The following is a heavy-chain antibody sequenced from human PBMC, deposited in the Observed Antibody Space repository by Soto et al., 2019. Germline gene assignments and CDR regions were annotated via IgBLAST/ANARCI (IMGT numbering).Heavy chain of an antibody. CDR2: ISYDGSNR. Sequence: QVQLVESGGGVVQPGRSLRLSCAASGFTFSSYGIHWVGQAPGKGLEWVAVISYDGSNRYYADSVKGRITISRDNSKNTLYMQMNSLRAEDTAVYYCANGGYYDSSGYLGWLDYWGQGTLVTVSS. D-gene: IGHD3-22*01. CDR1: GFTFSSYG. J-gene: IGHJ4*02. V-gene: IGHV3-30*18. CDR3: ANGGYYDSSGYLGWLDY.